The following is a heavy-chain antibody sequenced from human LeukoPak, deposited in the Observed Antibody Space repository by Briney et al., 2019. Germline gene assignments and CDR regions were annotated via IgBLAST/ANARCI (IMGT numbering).Heavy chain of an antibody. CDR1: GFTFSDYY. V-gene: IGHV3-11*05. Sequence: GGSLRLSCAASGFTFSDYYKTWIRRAPGKGLEWVSYISSSSGFTKYADSVRGRFTISRDNAKNSLYLRMNTLRVDDTAVYYCARGSPPGDWGQGTLVTASS. CDR2: ISSSSGFT. J-gene: IGHJ4*02. CDR3: ARGSPPGD. D-gene: IGHD3-16*01.